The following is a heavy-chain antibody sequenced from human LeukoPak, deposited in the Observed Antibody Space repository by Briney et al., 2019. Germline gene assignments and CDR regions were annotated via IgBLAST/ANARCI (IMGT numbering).Heavy chain of an antibody. V-gene: IGHV3-23*01. CDR1: GFTFSSYA. Sequence: GGSLTLSCAASGFTFSSYAMSWARQAPGKGLEWLSAISGSGGSTYYADSVKGRFTISRDNSKNTLYLQMNSLRAEDTAVYYCAKSYSVMITFGGVLGYWGQGTLVTVSS. D-gene: IGHD3-16*01. J-gene: IGHJ4*02. CDR2: ISGSGGST. CDR3: AKSYSVMITFGGVLGY.